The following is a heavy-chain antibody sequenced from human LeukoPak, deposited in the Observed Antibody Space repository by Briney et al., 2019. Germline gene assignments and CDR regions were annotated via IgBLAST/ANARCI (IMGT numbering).Heavy chain of an antibody. CDR2: INHSGST. CDR1: GGSISSYY. J-gene: IGHJ4*02. Sequence: PSETLSLTCTVSGGSISSYYWSWIRQPPGKGLEWIGEINHSGSTNYNPSLKSRVTISVDTSKNQFSLKLSSVTAADTAVYYCARGRVYWGQGTLVTVSS. V-gene: IGHV4-34*01. CDR3: ARGRVY.